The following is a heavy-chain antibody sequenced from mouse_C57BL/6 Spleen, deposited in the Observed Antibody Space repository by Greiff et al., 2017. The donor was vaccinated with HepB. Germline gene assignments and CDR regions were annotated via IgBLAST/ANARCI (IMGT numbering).Heavy chain of an antibody. CDR2: INPSNGGT. D-gene: IGHD1-1*01. CDR3: ARKKLITTGLDY. V-gene: IGHV1-53*01. CDR1: GYTFTSYW. Sequence: QVQLKQPGTELVKPGASVKLSCKASGYTFTSYWMHWVKQRPGQGLEWIGNINPSNGGTNYNEKFKSKATLTVDKSSSTAYMQLSSLTSEDSAVYYCARKKLITTGLDYWGQGTTLTVSS. J-gene: IGHJ2*01.